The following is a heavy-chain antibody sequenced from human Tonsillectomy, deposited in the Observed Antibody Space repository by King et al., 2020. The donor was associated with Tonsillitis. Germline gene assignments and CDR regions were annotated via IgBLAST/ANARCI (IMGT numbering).Heavy chain of an antibody. CDR1: GFNFCSYA. Sequence: VQLVESGGGVVQPGRSLRLSCAASGFNFCSYAMHWVRQAPGKGLEGVAVISYDGNYKYYADNVKGRFTISRDKYKNTLYLKMIILRPDDTAVYYCASEVGAVVASIDTLSFDYWGQGTLVTVSS. J-gene: IGHJ4*02. CDR3: ASEVGAVVASIDTLSFDY. CDR2: ISYDGNYK. D-gene: IGHD2-15*01. V-gene: IGHV3-30*04.